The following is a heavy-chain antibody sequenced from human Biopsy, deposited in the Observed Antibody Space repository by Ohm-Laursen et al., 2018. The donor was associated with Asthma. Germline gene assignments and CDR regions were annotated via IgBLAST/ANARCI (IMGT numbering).Heavy chain of an antibody. J-gene: IGHJ6*02. Sequence: LSLTCAASGITFSTYGMHWVRQAPGKGLEWVSFIWYDGRKKTYADSVKGRFTISRDNSKNTLYLQMNSLRAEDTTVYYCARKIAARGGMGVWGQGTTVTVSS. CDR1: GITFSTYG. CDR3: ARKIAARGGMGV. V-gene: IGHV3-33*01. D-gene: IGHD6-6*01. CDR2: IWYDGRKK.